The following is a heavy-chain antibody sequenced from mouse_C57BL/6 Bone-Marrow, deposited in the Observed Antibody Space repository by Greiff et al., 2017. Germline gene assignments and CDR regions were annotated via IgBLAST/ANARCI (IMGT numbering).Heavy chain of an antibody. CDR1: GFNIKDDY. CDR3: TTIITVVADWYFDV. CDR2: IDPENGDT. V-gene: IGHV14-4*01. D-gene: IGHD1-1*01. Sequence: VQLKESGAELVRPGASVKLSCTASGFNIKDDYMHWVKQRPEQGLEWIGWIDPENGDTEYASKFQGKATITADTSSNTAYLQLSSLTSEDTAVYYCTTIITVVADWYFDVWGTGTTVTVSS. J-gene: IGHJ1*03.